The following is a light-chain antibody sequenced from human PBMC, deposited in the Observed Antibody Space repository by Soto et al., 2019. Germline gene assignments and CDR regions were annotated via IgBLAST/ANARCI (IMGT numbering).Light chain of an antibody. CDR2: GAT. CDR3: QHGRA. Sequence: EIVMTQSPATLSVSPGERATLSCRASQYVGPNVDWYQQIPGQAPRLLIYGATTRVTGIAARFSGSGSGTDFTLTMSSLQSEDSAVYYCQHGRAFGPGTKVEI. V-gene: IGKV3-15*01. J-gene: IGKJ1*01. CDR1: QYVGPN.